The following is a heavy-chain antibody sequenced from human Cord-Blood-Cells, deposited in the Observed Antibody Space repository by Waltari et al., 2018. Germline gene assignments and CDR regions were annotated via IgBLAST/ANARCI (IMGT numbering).Heavy chain of an antibody. D-gene: IGHD3-10*01. CDR3: ARDPIGYYGSGSYYNAFDI. V-gene: IGHV1-2*02. Sequence: QVQLVQSGAEVTKHGASAKVFCTASGNHFTRTYLHRVRQAPGHGLEWMGWINPNSGGTNYAQKFQGRVTMTRDTSISTAYMELSRLRSDDTAVYYCARDPIGYYGSGSYYNAFDIWGQGTMVTVSS. J-gene: IGHJ3*02. CDR1: GNHFTRTY. CDR2: INPNSGGT.